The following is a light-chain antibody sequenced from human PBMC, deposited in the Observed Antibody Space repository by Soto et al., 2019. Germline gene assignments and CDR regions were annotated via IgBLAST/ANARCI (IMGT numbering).Light chain of an antibody. CDR1: QSLFH. CDR2: WAS. J-gene: IGKJ1*01. Sequence: DIVMTQSPDSLAVSLGERATINCKSSQSLFHLAWYQQKPGQPPKLLIYWASTREAGVPDRFSGSASGTDFTLTISSLQAEDVAVDYWQQYYTPPGKFGKGTKVDLK. CDR3: QQYYTPPGK. V-gene: IGKV4-1*01.